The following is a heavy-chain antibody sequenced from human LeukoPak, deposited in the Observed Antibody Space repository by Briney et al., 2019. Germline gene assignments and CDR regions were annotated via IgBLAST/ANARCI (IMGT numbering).Heavy chain of an antibody. CDR3: AKGLTPGIQLWPQDAFDI. J-gene: IGHJ3*02. Sequence: PGGSLRLSCAASGFTVSSNYMSWVRQAPGKGLDWVAVISYDGSTKYYADSVKGRFTISRDNSKNTLYLQMNSLRTEDTAVYFCAKGLTPGIQLWPQDAFDIRGQGTMVTVSS. V-gene: IGHV3-30*18. D-gene: IGHD5-18*01. CDR1: GFTVSSNY. CDR2: ISYDGSTK.